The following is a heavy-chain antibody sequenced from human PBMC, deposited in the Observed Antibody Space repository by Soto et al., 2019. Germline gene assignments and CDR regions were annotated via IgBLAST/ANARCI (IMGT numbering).Heavy chain of an antibody. Sequence: QVQLQESGPGLVKPSETLSLTCTVSGGSISSYYWSWIRQPPGKGLEWIGYIYYSGSTNYNPSLKSLVTISVDTSNNQFSLKLSSVTAADTAVYYCAGLPLRYCSGGSCYGFDYWGQGTLVTVSS. V-gene: IGHV4-59*01. CDR1: GGSISSYY. J-gene: IGHJ4*02. CDR2: IYYSGST. D-gene: IGHD2-15*01. CDR3: AGLPLRYCSGGSCYGFDY.